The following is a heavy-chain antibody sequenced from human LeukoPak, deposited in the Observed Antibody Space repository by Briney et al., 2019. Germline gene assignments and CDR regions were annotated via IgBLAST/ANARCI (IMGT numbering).Heavy chain of an antibody. J-gene: IGHJ4*02. CDR1: GFTFSSYG. D-gene: IGHD4-17*01. Sequence: GGSLRLSCAASGFTFSSYGMHWVRQAPGKGLEWVAVISYDGSNKYYADSVKGRFTISRDNSKNTLYLQMNSLRAEDTAVYYCARAHYGRYFDYWGQGILVTVSS. CDR3: ARAHYGRYFDY. CDR2: ISYDGSNK. V-gene: IGHV3-30*03.